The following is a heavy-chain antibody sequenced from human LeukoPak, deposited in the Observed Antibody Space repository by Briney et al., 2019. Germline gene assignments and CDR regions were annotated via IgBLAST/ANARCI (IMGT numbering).Heavy chain of an antibody. CDR2: ISDSGGST. V-gene: IGHV3-23*01. CDR3: ARHAPDSSGSPFDY. Sequence: TGGSLRLSCAASGFTFSNYGMSWVRQAPGKGLEWVSGISDSGGSTKHAVSVKGRFTISRDNSKNTLYLQMNSLRAEDTAVYYCARHAPDSSGSPFDYWGQGTLVTVSS. D-gene: IGHD3-22*01. CDR1: GFTFSNYG. J-gene: IGHJ4*02.